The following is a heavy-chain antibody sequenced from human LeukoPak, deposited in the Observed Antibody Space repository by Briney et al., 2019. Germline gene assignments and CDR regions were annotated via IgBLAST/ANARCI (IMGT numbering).Heavy chain of an antibody. V-gene: IGHV4-39*07. CDR3: ARGKQWLVRGMDV. J-gene: IGHJ6*02. CDR2: IDYSGNT. CDR1: GDASSRSRYY. Sequence: PSETLSLTCTVSGDASSRSRYYWGWIRQSPGKGLEWIGSIDYSGNTDYNPSLKSRVSLSVDTSKNQFSLKLSSVTAADTAVYYCARGKQWLVRGMDVWGQGTTVTVSS. D-gene: IGHD6-19*01.